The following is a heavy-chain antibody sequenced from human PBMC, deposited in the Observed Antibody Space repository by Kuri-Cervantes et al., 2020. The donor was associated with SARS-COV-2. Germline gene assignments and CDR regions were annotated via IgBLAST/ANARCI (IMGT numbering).Heavy chain of an antibody. V-gene: IGHV3-30*03. D-gene: IGHD2-2*01. J-gene: IGHJ4*02. CDR3: ARTLGEDIVVVPAATFDY. CDR1: GFTFSSYS. Sequence: GESLKISCAASGFTFSSYSMNWVRQAPGKGLEWVAVISYDGSNKYYADSVKGRFTISRDNSKNTLYLQMNSLRAEDTAVYYCARTLGEDIVVVPAATFDYWGQGTLVTVSS. CDR2: ISYDGSNK.